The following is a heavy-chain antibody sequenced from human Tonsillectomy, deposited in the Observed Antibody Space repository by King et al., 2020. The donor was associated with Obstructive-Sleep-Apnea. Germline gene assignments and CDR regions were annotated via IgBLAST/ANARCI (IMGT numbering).Heavy chain of an antibody. V-gene: IGHV3-33*01. CDR3: AGDSVGYCSGGSCAPLGY. Sequence: QGQLVESGGGVVQPGRSLRLSCAASGFTFSSYGMHWVRQAPGKGLEWVAVIWYDGSNQYYADSVKGRFTISGENSKNTLYRQMNSLRAEDTAVYYCAGDSVGYCSGGSCAPLGYWGQGTLVTVSS. CDR2: IWYDGSNQ. J-gene: IGHJ4*02. CDR1: GFTFSSYG. D-gene: IGHD2-15*01.